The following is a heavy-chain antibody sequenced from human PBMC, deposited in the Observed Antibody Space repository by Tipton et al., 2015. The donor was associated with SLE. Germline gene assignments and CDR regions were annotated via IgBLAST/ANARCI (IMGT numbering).Heavy chain of an antibody. D-gene: IGHD6-13*01. J-gene: IGHJ5*02. CDR1: GDSMRSSMTTYY. V-gene: IGHV4-39*07. Sequence: TLSLTCTVSGDSMRSSMTTYYWSWIRQPPGKGLEWIGNMYQTGTTDYNPSLKSRVTISIDTSKNQFSLKLSAVTAADTAVYYCARLVTKRAWFDPWGQGTLVTVSS. CDR2: MYQTGTT. CDR3: ARLVTKRAWFDP.